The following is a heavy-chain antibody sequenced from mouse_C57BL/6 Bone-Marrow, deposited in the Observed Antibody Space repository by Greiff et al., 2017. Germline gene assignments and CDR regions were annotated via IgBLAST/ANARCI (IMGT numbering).Heavy chain of an antibody. J-gene: IGHJ2*01. V-gene: IGHV1-63*01. CDR1: GYTFTNYW. CDR3: AISRRYFDF. CDR2: IYPGGGYT. Sequence: QVHVKQSGAELVRPGTSVKISCKASGYTFTNYWIGWVKQRPGQGLEWIGDIYPGGGYTNYNEKFKGKATLTADKSSSSAYMQFSSLTSEDSAIYYCAISRRYFDFWGRGTALTVS.